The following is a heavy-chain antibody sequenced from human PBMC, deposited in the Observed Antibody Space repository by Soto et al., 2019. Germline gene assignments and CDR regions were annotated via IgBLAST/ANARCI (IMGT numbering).Heavy chain of an antibody. Sequence: SETLSLTCTVSGGSISNYYWTWIRQPPGKGLEWIGYIYNSGETNYNPSLKSRVSISVETSKNQFSLRLRSVTAADTAVYYCAREDRGVHTIFDSWGQGTLVTVS. CDR3: AREDRGVHTIFDS. V-gene: IGHV4-59*01. CDR2: IYNSGET. J-gene: IGHJ4*02. D-gene: IGHD3-10*01. CDR1: GGSISNYY.